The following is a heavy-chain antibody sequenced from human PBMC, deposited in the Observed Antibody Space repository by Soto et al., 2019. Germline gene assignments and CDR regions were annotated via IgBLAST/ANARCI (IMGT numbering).Heavy chain of an antibody. Sequence: SSETLSLTCAVSGVSLTSGNWWTWVRQSPQRGLEYIGEIFHDGTANYYPSFERRVAMSVDTSRNQFSLKLTSVTAADTAVYFCARLVYDTRLNYMYFDFWGPGTLVTVSS. CDR1: GVSLTSGNW. J-gene: IGHJ4*02. CDR2: IFHDGTA. V-gene: IGHV4-4*02. CDR3: ARLVYDTRLNYMYFDF. D-gene: IGHD3-10*01.